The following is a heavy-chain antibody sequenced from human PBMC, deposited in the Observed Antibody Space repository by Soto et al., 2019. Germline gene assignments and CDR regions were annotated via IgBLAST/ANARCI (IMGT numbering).Heavy chain of an antibody. Sequence: SSETLSLTCAVSGVSLTSGNWWTWVRQSPQRGLEYIGEIFHDGTANYYPSFERRVAMSVDTSRNQFSLKLTSVTAADTAVYFCARLVYDTRLNYMYFDFWGPGTLVTVSS. CDR1: GVSLTSGNW. J-gene: IGHJ4*02. CDR2: IFHDGTA. V-gene: IGHV4-4*02. CDR3: ARLVYDTRLNYMYFDF. D-gene: IGHD3-10*01.